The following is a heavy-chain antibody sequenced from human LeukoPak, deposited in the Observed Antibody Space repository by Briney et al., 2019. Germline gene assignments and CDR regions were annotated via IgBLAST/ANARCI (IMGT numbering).Heavy chain of an antibody. Sequence: GGSLRLSCAASGFTFSSYSMNWVRQAPGKGLEWISAVSASGDTTYYADSVKGRFAISRDNSKNTLYLQMTSLRAEDTALYYCAKDEGDVGATSDYWGQGTLVTVSS. V-gene: IGHV3-23*01. CDR1: GFTFSSYS. D-gene: IGHD1-26*01. CDR2: VSASGDTT. J-gene: IGHJ4*02. CDR3: AKDEGDVGATSDY.